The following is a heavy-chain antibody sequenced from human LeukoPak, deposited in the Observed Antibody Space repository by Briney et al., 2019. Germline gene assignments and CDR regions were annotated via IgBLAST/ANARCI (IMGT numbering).Heavy chain of an antibody. J-gene: IGHJ4*02. CDR2: IYSDNT. CDR1: GFTVSSNS. V-gene: IGHV3-53*01. CDR3: ARDSELLTLDY. D-gene: IGHD3-10*01. Sequence: PGGSLRLSCTVSGFTVSSNSMSWVRQAPGKGLEWVSFIYSDNTHYSDSVKGRFTISRDNAKNSLYLQMNSLRAEDTAVYYCARDSELLTLDYWGQGTLVTVSS.